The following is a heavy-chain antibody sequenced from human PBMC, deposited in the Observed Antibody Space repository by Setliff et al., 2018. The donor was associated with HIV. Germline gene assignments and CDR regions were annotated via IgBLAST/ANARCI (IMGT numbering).Heavy chain of an antibody. CDR1: GYTFTSYY. J-gene: IGHJ5*02. Sequence: GASVKVSCKASGYTFTSYYIHWVRQAPGQGLEWMGWISAYNGNTNYAQKLQGRVTMTTDTSTSTAYMELRSLRSDDTAVYYCARVTDSSVPPGANWFDPWGQGTLVTVSS. CDR3: ARVTDSSVPPGANWFDP. V-gene: IGHV1-18*04. D-gene: IGHD3-22*01. CDR2: ISAYNGNT.